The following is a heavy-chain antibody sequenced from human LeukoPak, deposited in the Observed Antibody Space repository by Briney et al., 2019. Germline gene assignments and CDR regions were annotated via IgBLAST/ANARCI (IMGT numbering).Heavy chain of an antibody. CDR2: IYYSGST. V-gene: IGHV4-59*01. J-gene: IGHJ4*02. CDR1: GGSISSYY. Sequence: SETLSLTCTVSGGSISSYYWSWIRQPPGKGLEWIGYIYYSGSTNYNPSLKSRVTISVDTSKNLFSLKLSSVTAADTAVYYCARATRYYYDSSGYPYYFDYWGQGTLVTVSS. CDR3: ARATRYYYDSSGYPYYFDY. D-gene: IGHD3-22*01.